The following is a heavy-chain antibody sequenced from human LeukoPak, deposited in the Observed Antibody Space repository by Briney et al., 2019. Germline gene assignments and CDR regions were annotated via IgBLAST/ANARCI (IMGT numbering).Heavy chain of an antibody. D-gene: IGHD6-19*01. V-gene: IGHV4-30-4*08. CDR3: ASRWVNSSGPAGDY. CDR1: GGSISSGDYY. J-gene: IGHJ4*02. CDR2: INHSGST. Sequence: SQTLSLTCTVSGGSISSGDYYWSWIRQPPGTGLEWIGEINHSGSTNYNPSLKSRVTISVDTSKNQFSLKLSSVTAADTAVYYCASRWVNSSGPAGDYWGQGTLVTVSS.